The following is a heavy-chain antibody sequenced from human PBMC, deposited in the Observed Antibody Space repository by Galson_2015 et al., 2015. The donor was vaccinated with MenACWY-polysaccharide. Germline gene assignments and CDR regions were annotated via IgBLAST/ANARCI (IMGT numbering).Heavy chain of an antibody. V-gene: IGHV3-30*18. D-gene: IGHD3-9*01. CDR2: ISYDGSNK. CDR1: GFTFSSYG. J-gene: IGHJ4*02. CDR3: ANSETGYVGGFDY. Sequence: SLRLSCAASGFTFSSYGMHWVRQAPGKGLEWVAVISYDGSNKYYADSVKGRFTISRDNSKNTLYLQMNSLRAEDTAVYYCANSETGYVGGFDYWGQGTLVTVSS.